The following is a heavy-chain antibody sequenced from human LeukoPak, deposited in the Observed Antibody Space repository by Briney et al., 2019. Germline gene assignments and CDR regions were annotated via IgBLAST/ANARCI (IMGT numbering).Heavy chain of an antibody. CDR1: GGSISSSNYY. J-gene: IGHJ6*03. CDR2: IHYSGTT. CDR3: ARHLYDSSGYYYDYFYYYMDV. Sequence: SETLSLTCTVSGGSISSSNYYWGWIRRPPGKGLEWIGSIHYSGTTYYNPSLKSRVTISVATSKNQFSLNLSSVTAADTAVYYCARHLYDSSGYYYDYFYYYMDVWGKGTTVTVSS. D-gene: IGHD3-22*01. V-gene: IGHV4-39*01.